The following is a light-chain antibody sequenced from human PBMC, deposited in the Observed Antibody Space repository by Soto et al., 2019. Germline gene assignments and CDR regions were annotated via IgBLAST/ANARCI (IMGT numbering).Light chain of an antibody. CDR3: QQSYNSPQT. V-gene: IGKV1-39*01. J-gene: IGKJ1*01. CDR1: QTIMTY. CDR2: AAS. Sequence: DIQMTQSPSSLSAFAPSEVETTSRSSQTIMTYLNWYQLKPGKPPRLLIYAASSLQSGVPSRFSGSGSGTDFTLTISSLQPEDFATYSCQQSYNSPQTFGKGTKVDIK.